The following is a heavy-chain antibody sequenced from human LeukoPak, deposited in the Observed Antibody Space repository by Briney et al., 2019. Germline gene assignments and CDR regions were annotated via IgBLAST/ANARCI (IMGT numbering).Heavy chain of an antibody. J-gene: IGHJ6*03. CDR3: ARDYSSGWFELNYYYYMDV. V-gene: IGHV7-4-1*02. CDR2: INTNTGNP. Sequence: GASVKVSCKASGYTFTSYAMNWVRQAPGQGLEWMGWINTNTGNPTYAQGFTGRFVFSLDTSVSTAYLQISSLKAEDTAVYYCARDYSSGWFELNYYYYMDVWGKGTTVTVSS. CDR1: GYTFTSYA. D-gene: IGHD6-19*01.